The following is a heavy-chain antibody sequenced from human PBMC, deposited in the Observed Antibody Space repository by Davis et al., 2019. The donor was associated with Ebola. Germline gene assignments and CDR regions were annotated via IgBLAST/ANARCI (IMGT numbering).Heavy chain of an antibody. J-gene: IGHJ4*02. D-gene: IGHD4-17*01. CDR3: TTGGDYDDY. CDR2: IKSKVNGGTT. CDR1: GFTFSSYG. V-gene: IGHV3-15*07. Sequence: PGGSLRLSCAASGFTFSSYGMHWVRQAPGKGLEWVGRIKSKVNGGTTDYAAPVKGRFTISRDDSKDTLYLQMNSLKTEDTALYYCTTGGDYDDYWGQGTLVTVSS.